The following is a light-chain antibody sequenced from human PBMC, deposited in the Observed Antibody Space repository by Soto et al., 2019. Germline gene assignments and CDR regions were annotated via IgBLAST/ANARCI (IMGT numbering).Light chain of an antibody. CDR2: AAS. Sequence: DIQMTQSPSSLSASVGDRVTITCRASQSISSYLNWYQQKPGKAPKLLIYAASSLQSGVPSRFSGSGSETDFTLTISSLQPEDFATYSCQQSYSTPTFGGGTKVDIK. V-gene: IGKV1-39*01. CDR1: QSISSY. CDR3: QQSYSTPT. J-gene: IGKJ4*01.